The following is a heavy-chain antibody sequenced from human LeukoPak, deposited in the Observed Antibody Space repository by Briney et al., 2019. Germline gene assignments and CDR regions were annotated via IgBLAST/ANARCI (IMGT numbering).Heavy chain of an antibody. D-gene: IGHD6-19*01. CDR1: GGSIGSYY. CDR2: IYTSGST. J-gene: IGHJ5*02. CDR3: ARGSAVAGKSWFDP. V-gene: IGHV4-4*07. Sequence: SETLSLTCTVSGGSIGSYYWSWIRQPAGKGLEWIGRIYTSGSTNYNPSLKSRVTMSVDTSKNQFSLKLSSVTAADTAVYYCARGSAVAGKSWFDPWGQGTLVTVSS.